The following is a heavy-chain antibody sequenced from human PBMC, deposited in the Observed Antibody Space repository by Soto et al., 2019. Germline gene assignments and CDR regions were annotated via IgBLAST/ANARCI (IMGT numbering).Heavy chain of an antibody. CDR3: TTDSTQTFCDGGPCYSVQTKVHES. CDR2: IKSRGAGGTT. Sequence: EVQLVESGGGLVKPGESLRLSCAASGFSFTNAWMSWVRQAPGKGLEWVGRIKSRGAGGTTDYSVLVKGRFTISRDDSKDMLFLQLNSLKIEDTAVYYCTTDSTQTFCDGGPCYSVQTKVHESWGQGTLVTVSS. V-gene: IGHV3-15*01. CDR1: GFSFTNAW. J-gene: IGHJ5*02. D-gene: IGHD2-15*01.